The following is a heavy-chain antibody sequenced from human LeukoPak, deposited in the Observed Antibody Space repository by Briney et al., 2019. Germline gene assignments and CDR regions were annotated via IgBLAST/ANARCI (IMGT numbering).Heavy chain of an antibody. J-gene: IGHJ6*03. Sequence: GGSLRLSCAASGFTFSSYGMSWVRQAPGKGLEWVSAISGSGGSTYYADSVKGRFTISRDNSKNTLYLQMNSLRAEDTAVYYCAFIVVAGSNYMDVWGKGTTVTISS. CDR3: AFIVVAGSNYMDV. D-gene: IGHD6-19*01. CDR2: ISGSGGST. V-gene: IGHV3-23*01. CDR1: GFTFSSYG.